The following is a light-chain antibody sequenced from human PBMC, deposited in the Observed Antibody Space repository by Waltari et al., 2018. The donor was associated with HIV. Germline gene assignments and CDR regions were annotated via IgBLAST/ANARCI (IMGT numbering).Light chain of an antibody. J-gene: IGLJ3*02. CDR2: EVT. CDR3: SSYGDSLRVL. CDR1: SSDIGAYDS. V-gene: IGLV2-8*01. Sequence: QSALTQPPSASGSLGQSVTISCTGSSSDIGAYDSVSWFPQHPRRAPKLLLYEVTRRPSTVSDRFSGSRSGSTAFLTVAGLQPDDEATYFCSSYGDSLRVLFGGGTNVTVL.